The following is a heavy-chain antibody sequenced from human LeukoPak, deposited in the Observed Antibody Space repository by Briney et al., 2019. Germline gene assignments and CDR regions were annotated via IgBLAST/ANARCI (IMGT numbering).Heavy chain of an antibody. CDR2: IYYSGST. CDR3: ARVNLLSEGDIVVVPAAKYNWFDP. CDR1: GGSISSSSYY. J-gene: IGHJ5*02. Sequence: AETLSLTCTVSGGSISSSSYYGGWIPQPPGKGLEWIGRIYYSGSTYYTPSLNSRVTLLVDTSKTHFSLKLSSVTAADTAVYYCARVNLLSEGDIVVVPAAKYNWFDPWGQGTLVNVSS. D-gene: IGHD2-2*01. V-gene: IGHV4-39*07.